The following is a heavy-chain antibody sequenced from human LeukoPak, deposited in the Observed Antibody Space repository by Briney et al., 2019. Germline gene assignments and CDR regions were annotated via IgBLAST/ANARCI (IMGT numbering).Heavy chain of an antibody. Sequence: PSETLSLTCTVSGGSISNYWSWIRQPAGKGLEWIGRIYSTGSTNYNPTLKSRVTMSVDTSRNQFSLRLRSVTAADTAVYYCARQIASAGTAGFDFWGQGALVTVSS. CDR1: GGSISNY. CDR2: IYSTGST. J-gene: IGHJ4*02. D-gene: IGHD6-13*01. CDR3: ARQIASAGTAGFDF. V-gene: IGHV4-4*07.